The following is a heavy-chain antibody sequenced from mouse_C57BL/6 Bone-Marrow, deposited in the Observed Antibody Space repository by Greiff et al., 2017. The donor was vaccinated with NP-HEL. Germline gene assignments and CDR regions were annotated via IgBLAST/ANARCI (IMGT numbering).Heavy chain of an antibody. J-gene: IGHJ3*01. CDR1: GYTFTSYW. V-gene: IGHV1-50*01. CDR2: IDPSDSYT. D-gene: IGHD4-1*01. CDR3: ARSLTGVFAY. Sequence: VQLQQPGAELVKPGASVKLSCKASGYTFTSYWMQWVKQRPGQGLEWIGEIDPSDSYTNYNQKFKGKATLTVDTSSSTAYMQLSSLTSEDSAVYYCARSLTGVFAYWGQGTLVTDSA.